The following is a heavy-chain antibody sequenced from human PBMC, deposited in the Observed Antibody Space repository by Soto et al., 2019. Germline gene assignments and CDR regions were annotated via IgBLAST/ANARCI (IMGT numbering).Heavy chain of an antibody. CDR1: GYNFAGYW. D-gene: IGHD3-3*01. CDR3: ARGGVATRTFDY. V-gene: IGHV5-51*01. J-gene: IGHJ4*02. Sequence: GESLKISCKGSGYNFAGYWIAWVRQMPGKGLELMGIIYPSDSDTRYRPSFQGQVTISADKSISSAYLQWGSLRASDTAMYYCARGGVATRTFDYWGEGTPVTVSS. CDR2: IYPSDSDT.